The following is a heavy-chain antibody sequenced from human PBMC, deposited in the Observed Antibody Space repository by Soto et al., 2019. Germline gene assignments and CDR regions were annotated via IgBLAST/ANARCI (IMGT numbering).Heavy chain of an antibody. D-gene: IGHD5-12*01. V-gene: IGHV3-23*01. CDR1: GFTFSNYA. CDR2: ISGSGGST. J-gene: IGHJ4*02. Sequence: EVQLLESGGGLVQPGGSLRLSCAVSGFTFSNYAMSWVRQAPGKGLEWVSVISGSGGSTFYADSVKGRFTISRDNSKKTLHLQMNSLRAEDTAVSYCAQDSGSSGLFDYWGQGTLVAVSS. CDR3: AQDSGSSGLFDY.